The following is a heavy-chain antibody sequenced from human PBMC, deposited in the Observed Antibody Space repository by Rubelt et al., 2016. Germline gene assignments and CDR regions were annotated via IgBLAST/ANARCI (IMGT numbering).Heavy chain of an antibody. V-gene: IGHV3-30*04. CDR1: GFTFSSYA. Sequence: QVQLVESGGGVVQPGRSLRLSCAASGFTFSSYAMHWVRQAPGKGLEWVAVISYDGSNKYSADSVKGRFTVSRDNSKDTLYLQRNSLRAEDTAVYYCAREITPADLDWGQGTLVTVSS. CDR3: AREITPADLD. D-gene: IGHD2-2*01. CDR2: ISYDGSNK. J-gene: IGHJ4*02.